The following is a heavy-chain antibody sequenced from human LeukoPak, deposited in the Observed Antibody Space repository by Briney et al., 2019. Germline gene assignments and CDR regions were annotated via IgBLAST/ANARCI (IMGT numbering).Heavy chain of an antibody. CDR3: ARSRYYYYYYMDV. CDR1: GGSISSYY. D-gene: IGHD1-14*01. J-gene: IGHJ6*03. Sequence: SETLSLTCTVSGGSISSYYWTWIRQPPGKGLEWIGYIYYSGSTNYNPSLKSRVTISVDTSKNQFSLKLSSVTAADTAVYYCARSRYYYYYYMDVWGKGTTVTVSS. V-gene: IGHV4-59*01. CDR2: IYYSGST.